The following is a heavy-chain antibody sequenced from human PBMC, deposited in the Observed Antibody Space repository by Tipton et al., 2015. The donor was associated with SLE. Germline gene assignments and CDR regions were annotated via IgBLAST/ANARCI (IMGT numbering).Heavy chain of an antibody. CDR3: ARGLVSWIQQQYFYYFMDV. D-gene: IGHD1/OR15-1a*01. Sequence: TLSLTCAVYGGSPSGYYWSWIRQSPGKGLEWIGDIHDSGSSNYNPSLKSRVTISVDTSKNQISLNLSSVTAADTAVYYCARGLVSWIQQQYFYYFMDVWGKGTTVTVSS. CDR2: IHDSGSS. V-gene: IGHV4-34*01. CDR1: GGSPSGYY. J-gene: IGHJ6*03.